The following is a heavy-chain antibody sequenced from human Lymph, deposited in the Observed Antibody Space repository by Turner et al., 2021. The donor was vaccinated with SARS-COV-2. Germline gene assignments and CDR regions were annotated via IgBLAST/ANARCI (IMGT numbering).Heavy chain of an antibody. J-gene: IGHJ6*02. Sequence: QVQLVQSGAEVKKPGASVKVSCKVSGYTLTELSMHWVRQAPGKGLEWMGGFDPEDGKTIYAQKFQGRVTMTEDTSTDTAYMELSSLRSEDTAVYYCATDRSSGWPHYYYYTMGVWGQGTTVTVSS. V-gene: IGHV1-24*01. CDR3: ATDRSSGWPHYYYYTMGV. CDR1: GYTLTELS. D-gene: IGHD6-19*01. CDR2: FDPEDGKT.